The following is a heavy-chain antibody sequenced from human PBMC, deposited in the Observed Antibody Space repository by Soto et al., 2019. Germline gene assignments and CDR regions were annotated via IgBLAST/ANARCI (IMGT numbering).Heavy chain of an antibody. CDR1: GYTFSSYY. CDR3: ARGLGLGDC. Sequence: QVQLVQSGAEVKKPGASVKGSCKASGYTFSSYYIHWVRQAPGQGLEWIGIINPNGGSTNYAQNFKGRITVTRDTSTGTVYMDLSALTSDDPAMYYCARGLGLGDCWGQGTLVTVSS. D-gene: IGHD3-9*01. J-gene: IGHJ4*02. CDR2: INPNGGST. V-gene: IGHV1-46*01.